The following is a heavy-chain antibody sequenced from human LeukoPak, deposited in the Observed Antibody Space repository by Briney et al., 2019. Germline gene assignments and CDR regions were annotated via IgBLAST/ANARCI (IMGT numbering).Heavy chain of an antibody. Sequence: SETLSLTCTFSGDSVNAMSYSWGWIRQPPGKGLEWIGTIYYTGSAYYNPSLRSRVTISADTSKNQFSLKVYSVSAADTAVYYCVRISPPLDHWGQGTLVTVSS. D-gene: IGHD2-15*01. V-gene: IGHV4-39*01. CDR2: IYYTGSA. CDR3: VRISPPLDH. J-gene: IGHJ4*02. CDR1: GDSVNAMSYS.